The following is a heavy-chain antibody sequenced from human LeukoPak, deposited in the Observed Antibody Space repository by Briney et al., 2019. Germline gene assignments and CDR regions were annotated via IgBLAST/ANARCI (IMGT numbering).Heavy chain of an antibody. V-gene: IGHV3-9*01. D-gene: IGHD6-13*01. CDR2: ISWNSGSI. CDR1: GFTFDDYA. CDR3: AKDSSSWYYFDY. J-gene: IGHJ4*02. Sequence: GGSLRLSCAASGFTFDDYAMLWVRQAPGKGLEWVSGISWNSGSIGYADSVKGRFTISRDNAKNSLYLQMNSLRAEDTALYYCAKDSSSWYYFDYWGQGTLVTVSS.